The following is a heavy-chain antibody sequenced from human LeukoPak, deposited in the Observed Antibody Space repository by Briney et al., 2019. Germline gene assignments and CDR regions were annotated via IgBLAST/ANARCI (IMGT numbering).Heavy chain of an antibody. CDR1: GGSISSGSYY. CDR3: ARDSIVVVPAAIVWNAFDI. CDR2: IYTSGST. J-gene: IGHJ3*02. D-gene: IGHD2-2*02. Sequence: SETPSLTCTVSGGSISSGSYYWSWIRQPAGKGLEWIGRIYTSGSTNYNPSLKSRVTISVDTSKNQFSLKLSSVTAADTAVYYCARDSIVVVPAAIVWNAFDIWGQGTMVTVSS. V-gene: IGHV4-61*02.